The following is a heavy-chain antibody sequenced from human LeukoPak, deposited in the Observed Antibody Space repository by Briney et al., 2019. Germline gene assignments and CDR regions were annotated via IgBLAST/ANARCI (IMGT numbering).Heavy chain of an antibody. CDR2: IIPIFGTA. D-gene: IGHD6-19*01. V-gene: IGHV1-69*05. J-gene: IGHJ4*02. CDR1: GGTFSSYA. Sequence: SVKVSCKASGGTFSSYAISWVRQAPGQGLEWMGGIIPIFGTANYAQKFQGRVTITRDTSASTAYMELSSLRSEDMAVYYCARAPGAYSSGWYFDYWGQGTLVTVSS. CDR3: ARAPGAYSSGWYFDY.